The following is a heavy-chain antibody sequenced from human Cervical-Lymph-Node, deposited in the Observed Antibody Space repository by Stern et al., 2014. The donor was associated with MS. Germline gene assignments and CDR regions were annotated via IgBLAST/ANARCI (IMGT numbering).Heavy chain of an antibody. CDR2: ITYANSFI. V-gene: IGHV3-21*01. J-gene: IGHJ3*02. CDR1: GFSISTHA. Sequence: EVQLVESGGGLVKPGGSLRLSCVASGFSISTHALNWVRQAPGKGLDWVSSITYANSFIYYEGSVKGRFTISRDNAKNSLYLVMNSLRGDDTAVYYCARTSVTGRVAFDIWGQGTMVTVSS. CDR3: ARTSVTGRVAFDI. D-gene: IGHD6-19*01.